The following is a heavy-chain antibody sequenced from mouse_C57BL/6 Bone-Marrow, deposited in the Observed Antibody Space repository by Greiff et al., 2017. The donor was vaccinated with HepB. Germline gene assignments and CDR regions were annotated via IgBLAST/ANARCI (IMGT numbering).Heavy chain of an antibody. CDR3: TGGVYYYGSSSYWYFDV. D-gene: IGHD1-1*01. CDR1: GFTFSNYW. Sequence: EVKLQESGGGLVQPGGSMKLSCVASGFTFSNYWMNWVRQSPEKGLEWVAQIRLKSDNYATHYAESVKGRFTISRDDSKSSVYLQMNNLRAEDTGIYYCTGGVYYYGSSSYWYFDVWGTGTTVTVSS. V-gene: IGHV6-3*01. J-gene: IGHJ1*03. CDR2: IRLKSDNYAT.